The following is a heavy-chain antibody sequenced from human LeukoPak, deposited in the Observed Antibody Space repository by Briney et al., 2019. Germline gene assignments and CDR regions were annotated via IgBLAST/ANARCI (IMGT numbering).Heavy chain of an antibody. V-gene: IGHV3-23*01. D-gene: IGHD4-17*01. J-gene: IGHJ4*02. Sequence: PGGSLRLSCAASGFTFSSYAMSWVRQAPGKGLEWVSAISGSGGSTYYADSVKGRFTISRDNSKNTLYLQMNSLRAEDTAVYYCARSHTVTTGYLDYWGQGTLVTVSS. CDR1: GFTFSSYA. CDR3: ARSHTVTTGYLDY. CDR2: ISGSGGST.